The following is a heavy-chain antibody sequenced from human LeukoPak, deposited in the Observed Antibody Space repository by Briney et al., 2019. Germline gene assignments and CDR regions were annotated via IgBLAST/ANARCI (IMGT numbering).Heavy chain of an antibody. Sequence: GGSLRLSCAASGFTFSSYSMNWVRQAPGKGLEWVSSISSSSSYIYYADSVKGRFTISRDNAKKSLYLQMYSLRAEDTAVYYCAKIPYGDYVLDYYYYMDVWGKGTTVTISS. CDR2: ISSSSSYI. V-gene: IGHV3-21*01. CDR1: GFTFSSYS. D-gene: IGHD4-17*01. J-gene: IGHJ6*03. CDR3: AKIPYGDYVLDYYYYMDV.